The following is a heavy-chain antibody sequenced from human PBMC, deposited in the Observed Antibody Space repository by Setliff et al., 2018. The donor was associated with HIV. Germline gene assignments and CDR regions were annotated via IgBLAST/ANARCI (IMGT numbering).Heavy chain of an antibody. CDR2: IKQDGSEK. CDR1: GFTFSTYW. Sequence: GGSLRLSCAASGFTFSTYWMSWVRQAPGKGLEWVANIKQDGSEKYYVDSVKGRFTISRDNAKNSLYLQMNSLRAEDTAVYYCASVLRYYGSGSYPFGYRGQGTLVTVSS. CDR3: ASVLRYYGSGSYPFGY. J-gene: IGHJ4*02. D-gene: IGHD3-10*01. V-gene: IGHV3-7*01.